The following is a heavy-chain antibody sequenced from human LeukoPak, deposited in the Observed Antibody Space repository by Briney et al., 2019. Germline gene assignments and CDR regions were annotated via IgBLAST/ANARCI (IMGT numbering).Heavy chain of an antibody. Sequence: SETLSLTCTVSGGSISSSGYYWDWIRQPPGQGLEWIGSVDYSGNTYYKSSLESRVTISVDTSNNRFSLKLNSVTAADTGTYYCARTTGRGSVDPGTSGYVDSWGQGSLVTVSS. CDR1: GGSISSSGYY. D-gene: IGHD3-22*01. CDR3: ARTTGRGSVDPGTSGYVDS. V-gene: IGHV4-39*02. J-gene: IGHJ4*02. CDR2: VDYSGNT.